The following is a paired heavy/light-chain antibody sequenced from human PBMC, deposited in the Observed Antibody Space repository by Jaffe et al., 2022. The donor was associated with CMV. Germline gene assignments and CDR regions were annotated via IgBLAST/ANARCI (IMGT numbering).Heavy chain of an antibody. CDR1: GFTFSVYG. CDR3: VRSPWLAGTIDSFDI. CDR2: IWNHGRET. D-gene: IGHD3-9*01. V-gene: IGHV3-33*08. Sequence: QERLVQSGGGVVQPGGSLRLSCAGSGFTFSVYGMHWVRQAPGKGLEWVALIWNHGRETDYVDSVKGRFTVSRDNSKSTLSLQMDSLRIDDTAIYYCVRSPWLAGTIDSFDIWGQGAKVTVSS. J-gene: IGHJ3*02.
Light chain of an antibody. Sequence: DIQMTQSPSSLSASVGDRVTITCRASQSISDYLNWYQQKPGKVPHLLVYAASNLHSGVPSRFSGSGSGTDFTLTINNLQPEDFATYYCQQSYSVPRRFGPGTRVEV. J-gene: IGKJ1*01. CDR1: QSISDY. CDR3: QQSYSVPRR. CDR2: AAS. V-gene: IGKV1-39*01.